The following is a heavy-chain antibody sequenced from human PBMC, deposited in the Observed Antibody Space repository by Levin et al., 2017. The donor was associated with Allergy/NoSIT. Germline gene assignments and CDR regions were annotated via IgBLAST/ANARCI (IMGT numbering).Heavy chain of an antibody. CDR2: IDPSDSYT. D-gene: IGHD2-2*01. J-gene: IGHJ4*02. CDR3: ARLEGYCSSTSCYEGDY. Sequence: KVSCKGSGYSFTSYWISWVRQMPGKGLEWMGRIDPSDSYTNYSPSFQGHVTISADKSISTAYLQWSSLKASDTAMYYCARLEGYCSSTSCYEGDYWGQGTLVTVSS. V-gene: IGHV5-10-1*01. CDR1: GYSFTSYW.